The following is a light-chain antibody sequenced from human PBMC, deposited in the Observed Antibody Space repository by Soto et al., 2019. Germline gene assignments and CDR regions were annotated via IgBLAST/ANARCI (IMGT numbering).Light chain of an antibody. CDR2: EAS. Sequence: EIVLTQSPATLYVSPGESATLSCRASQIVSSNVDGYQQKPGKAPRPLCDEASHRATCSPAMFSGGGSETEFTLIISSLDPEDFAVYYCQQRSNGPLTFGQGTKVDIK. J-gene: IGKJ2*01. CDR1: QIVSSN. V-gene: IGKV3-11*01. CDR3: QQRSNGPLT.